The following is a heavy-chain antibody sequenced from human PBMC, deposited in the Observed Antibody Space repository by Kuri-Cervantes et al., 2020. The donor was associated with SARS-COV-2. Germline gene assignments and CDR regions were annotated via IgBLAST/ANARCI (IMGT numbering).Heavy chain of an antibody. V-gene: IGHV5-51*01. D-gene: IGHD1-1*01. CDR3: ARHPTGTTPLYYYGMDV. CDR1: GNSFTSYW. Sequence: GGSLRLSCKDSGNSFTSYWIDWMRQMPGKGLEWMGIIYPGDSDARYSPSFQGQVTISADKSISTAYLQWSSLKASDTAMYYCARHPTGTTPLYYYGMDVWGQGTTVTVSS. CDR2: IYPGDSDA. J-gene: IGHJ6*02.